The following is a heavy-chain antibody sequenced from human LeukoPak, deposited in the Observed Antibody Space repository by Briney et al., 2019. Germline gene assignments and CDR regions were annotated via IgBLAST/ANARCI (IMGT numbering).Heavy chain of an antibody. J-gene: IGHJ4*02. V-gene: IGHV4-39*07. CDR1: GGSISSSSYY. CDR2: IYYSGST. CDR3: ARRKLCSSTSCSPGWADY. D-gene: IGHD2-2*01. Sequence: PSETLSLTCTVSGGSISSSSYYWGWIRRPPGKGLEWIGSIYYSGSTYYNPSLKSRVTISVDTSKNQFSLKLSSVTAADTAVYYCARRKLCSSTSCSPGWADYWGQGTLVTVSS.